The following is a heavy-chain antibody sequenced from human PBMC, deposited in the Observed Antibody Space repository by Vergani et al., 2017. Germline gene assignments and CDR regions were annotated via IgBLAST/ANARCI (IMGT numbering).Heavy chain of an antibody. CDR2: IYYSGST. D-gene: IGHD4-17*01. V-gene: IGHV4-31*03. Sequence: QVPLQESGPGLVTPSQTLSLTCTVSGGSISSGGYYWSWIRQHPGKGLEWIGYIYYSGSTYYNPSCKSRVTISVDPSKNQFSLKLSAVTAADTAVYYCARVVTTGFDPWGQGTLVTVSS. CDR1: GGSISSGGYY. CDR3: ARVVTTGFDP. J-gene: IGHJ5*02.